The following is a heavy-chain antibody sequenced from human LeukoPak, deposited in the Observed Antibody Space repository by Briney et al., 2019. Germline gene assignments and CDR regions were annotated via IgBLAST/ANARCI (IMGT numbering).Heavy chain of an antibody. CDR1: GFTFSSYA. CDR2: MSGSGGST. Sequence: GGSLRLSCAASGFTFSSYAMSWVRQAPGNGLEWVSAMSGSGGSTYYADSVKGRFTISRDHPKNALYLQMNSLRAEDTAVYYCAKAPQYYDFSSGLRGAFDIWGHGTMVTVSS. J-gene: IGHJ3*02. CDR3: AKAPQYYDFSSGLRGAFDI. V-gene: IGHV3-23*01. D-gene: IGHD3-3*01.